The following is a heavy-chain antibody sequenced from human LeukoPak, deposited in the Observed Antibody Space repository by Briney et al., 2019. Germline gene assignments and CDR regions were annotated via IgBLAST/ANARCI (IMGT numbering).Heavy chain of an antibody. J-gene: IGHJ3*02. CDR2: IYTSGST. V-gene: IGHV4-4*07. D-gene: IGHD4-17*01. CDR3: ARLTTVTTRTFDI. Sequence: SETLSLTCTVSGVSFSTYYWSWVRQPAGKGLEWIGRIYTSGSTNYNPSLKSRVTMSVDTSKNQFSLNLSSVTVADTAVYYCARLTTVTTRTFDIWGRGTMVTVSS. CDR1: GVSFSTYY.